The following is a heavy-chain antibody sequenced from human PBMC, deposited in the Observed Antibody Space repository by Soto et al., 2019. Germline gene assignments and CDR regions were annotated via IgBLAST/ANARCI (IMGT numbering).Heavy chain of an antibody. V-gene: IGHV3-30*03. D-gene: IGHD3-3*01. CDR1: GFAFNKFG. J-gene: IGHJ4*02. Sequence: QVQLVESGGGVVQPGTSLRLSCEASGFAFNKFGMHWVRQAPGKGLEWVAFISYDGSYQYYADSVQGRLTITRDNSMNTLNMQLNSLRREDTAVYYCARERLRTGDYWGQGTLVTVSS. CDR3: ARERLRTGDY. CDR2: ISYDGSYQ.